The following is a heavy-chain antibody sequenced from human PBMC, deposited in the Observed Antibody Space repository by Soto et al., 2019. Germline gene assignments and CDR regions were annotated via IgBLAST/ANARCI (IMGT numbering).Heavy chain of an antibody. CDR2: IYSSGST. CDR3: ARDRYYYDTSGYSLSDY. V-gene: IGHV4-4*07. J-gene: IGHJ4*02. Sequence: SETLSLTCSVSVGSISDYYWSWIRQPAGKGLEWIGRIYSSGSTYYTPSLQSRVTMSVDTSKNQFSLKLSSVTAADTAVYYCARDRYYYDTSGYSLSDYWGQGTLVTVSS. CDR1: VGSISDYY. D-gene: IGHD3-22*01.